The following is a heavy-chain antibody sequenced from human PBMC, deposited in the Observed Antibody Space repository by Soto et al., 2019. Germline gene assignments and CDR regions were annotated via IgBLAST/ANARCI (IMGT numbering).Heavy chain of an antibody. CDR1: GFTFSDYW. J-gene: IGHJ6*03. V-gene: IGHV3-74*01. Sequence: EVQLVESGGGLVQPGGSLRLSCEASGFTFSDYWIHWVRQAPGKGLVWLSRIKGDASTTNYADSVMGRFTVSRDNAWNAVYLQMNSLRAEDTAIYYCARGGRGYYYVDVWGKGITVTVSS. CDR3: ARGGRGYYYVDV. CDR2: IKGDASTT.